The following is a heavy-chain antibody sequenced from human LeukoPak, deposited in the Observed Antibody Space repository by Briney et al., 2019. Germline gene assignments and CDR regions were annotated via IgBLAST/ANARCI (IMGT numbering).Heavy chain of an antibody. CDR3: ARCYSRGDYYYYYVYV. Sequence: GGSLRLSCAASGFTFYAYGMSWVRQGPGKGLEWVSGINCNGGRTGYADSVKGRFTISRDNAKNSLYLLMNSLSAEDTALYYCARCYSRGDYYYYYVYVWGKGTTVIVAS. V-gene: IGHV3-20*04. J-gene: IGHJ6*03. D-gene: IGHD4-11*01. CDR2: INCNGGRT. CDR1: GFTFYAYG.